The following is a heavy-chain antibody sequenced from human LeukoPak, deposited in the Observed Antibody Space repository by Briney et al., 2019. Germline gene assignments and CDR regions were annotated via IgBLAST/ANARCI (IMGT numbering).Heavy chain of an antibody. CDR2: ISGSGGST. CDR1: GFTFSSYG. V-gene: IGHV3-23*01. D-gene: IGHD3-9*01. J-gene: IGHJ4*02. CDR3: AKAPVLTGYYFFDY. Sequence: GGSLRLSCAASGFTFSSYGMSWVRQAPGKGLEWVSAISGSGGSTYYADSVKGRFAISRDNSKNTLYLQMNSLRAEDTAVYYCAKAPVLTGYYFFDYWGQGTLVTVSS.